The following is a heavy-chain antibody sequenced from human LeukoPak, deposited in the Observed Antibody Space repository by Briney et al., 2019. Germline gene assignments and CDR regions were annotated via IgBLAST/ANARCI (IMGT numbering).Heavy chain of an antibody. CDR3: ASSTTTPGGFDY. V-gene: IGHV3-66*01. CDR1: GFAVSRYY. J-gene: IGHJ4*02. D-gene: IGHD2-2*01. Sequence: GGSLRLSCAASGFAVSRYYMTWVRQAPGKGLDWVSVITDGGATNYADSVKGRFTISRDNSKNTLYLQMNSLRAEDTAVYYCASSTTTPGGFDYWGQGTLVTVSS. CDR2: ITDGGAT.